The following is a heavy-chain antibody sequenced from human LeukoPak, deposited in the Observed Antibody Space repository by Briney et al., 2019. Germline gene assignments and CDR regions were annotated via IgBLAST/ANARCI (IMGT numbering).Heavy chain of an antibody. CDR3: ARSRRIAAAGYFDY. Sequence: GGSLRLSCAASGFTFSNYGMNWVHQAPGKGLEWVSYTSSSGSTIYYADSVKGRFTISRDNAKNSLYLQMNSLRAEDTAVYYCARSRRIAAAGYFDYWGQGTLVTVSS. D-gene: IGHD6-13*01. CDR2: TSSSGSTI. V-gene: IGHV3-48*04. CDR1: GFTFSNYG. J-gene: IGHJ4*02.